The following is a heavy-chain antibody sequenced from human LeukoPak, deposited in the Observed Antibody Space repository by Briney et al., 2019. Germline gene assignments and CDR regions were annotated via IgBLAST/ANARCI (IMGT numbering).Heavy chain of an antibody. CDR3: ARGSFYYGSGSNPSYYYYMDV. V-gene: IGHV1-69*05. CDR2: IIPIFDTA. Sequence: SVKVSCKASGGTFSSYALSWVRQAPGQGLEWMGGIIPIFDTANYAQKFQGRVTITTDESTSTAYMELSSLRSEDTAVCYCARGSFYYGSGSNPSYYYYMDVWGKGTTVTVSS. CDR1: GGTFSSYA. D-gene: IGHD3-10*01. J-gene: IGHJ6*03.